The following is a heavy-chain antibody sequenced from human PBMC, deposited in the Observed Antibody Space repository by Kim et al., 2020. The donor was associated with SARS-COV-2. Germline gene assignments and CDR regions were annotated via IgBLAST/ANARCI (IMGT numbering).Heavy chain of an antibody. D-gene: IGHD3-22*01. J-gene: IGHJ4*02. CDR3: VQVSDYYDSSGYSDY. Sequence: DAGKARFTISRDNSKNTLYLQMNSLRAEDTAVYYCVQVSDYYDSSGYSDYWGQGTLVTVSS. V-gene: IGHV3-23*01.